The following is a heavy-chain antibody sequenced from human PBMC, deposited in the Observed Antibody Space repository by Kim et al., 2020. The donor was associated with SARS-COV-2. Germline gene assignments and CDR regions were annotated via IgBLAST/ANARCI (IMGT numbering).Heavy chain of an antibody. V-gene: IGHV1-69*02. CDR2: ILGIA. J-gene: IGHJ4*02. CDR3: ASSSWSN. Sequence: ILGIANYAQKFQGRVTITADKSTSTAYMELSSLRSEDTAVYYCASSSWSNWGQGTLVTVSS. D-gene: IGHD6-13*01.